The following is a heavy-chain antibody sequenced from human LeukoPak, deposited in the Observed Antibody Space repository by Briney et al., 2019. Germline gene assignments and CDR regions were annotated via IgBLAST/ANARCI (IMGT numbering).Heavy chain of an antibody. V-gene: IGHV3-23*01. CDR2: ISGSGGST. CDR1: GFTFSGHA. Sequence: GGSLRLSCAASGFTFSGHAMSWVRQAPGKGLEWVSAISGSGGSTYYADSVKGRFTISRDNSKNTLYLQMNSLRAEDTAVYYCAEDLVAAAPYYYYGMDVWGQGTTVTVSS. CDR3: AEDLVAAAPYYYYGMDV. D-gene: IGHD6-13*01. J-gene: IGHJ6*02.